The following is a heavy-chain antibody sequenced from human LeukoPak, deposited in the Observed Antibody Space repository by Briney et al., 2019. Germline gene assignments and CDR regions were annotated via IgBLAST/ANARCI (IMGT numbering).Heavy chain of an antibody. CDR1: GYTFATSG. CDR2: ITVHSGHT. CDR3: ARDRRNSDY. J-gene: IGHJ4*02. V-gene: IGHV1-18*01. Sequence: ASVTVSCKASGYTFATSGMSWVRQAPAQGLEWMGWITVHSGHTNYAQKFQDRVTMTADTSTSTAYMELRSLTSDDTAVYYCARDRRNSDYWGQGTLVTVSS.